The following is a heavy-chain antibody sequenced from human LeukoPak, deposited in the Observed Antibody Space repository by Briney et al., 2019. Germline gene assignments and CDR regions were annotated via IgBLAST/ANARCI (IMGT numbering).Heavy chain of an antibody. J-gene: IGHJ4*02. CDR3: ARGPSGYHNT. CDR1: GGTFSSYA. Sequence: ASVKVSCKASGGTFSSYAISWVRQAPGQGLEWMGIINPSGGSTYYADSVKGRFTISRDNSKNTLYLQMNSLRAEDTAVYYCARGPSGYHNTGGQGTLVTVSS. D-gene: IGHD5-12*01. CDR2: INPSGGST. V-gene: IGHV1-46*04.